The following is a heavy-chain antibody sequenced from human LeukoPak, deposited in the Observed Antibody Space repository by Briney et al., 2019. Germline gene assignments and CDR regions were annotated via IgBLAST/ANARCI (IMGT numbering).Heavy chain of an antibody. D-gene: IGHD2-2*01. V-gene: IGHV3-7*01. J-gene: IGHJ6*03. CDR2: IKEDGSEI. CDR3: ARVIVVVAAARSDYYYMDV. CDR1: GFNFSTYW. Sequence: GGSLRLSCTASGFNFSTYWMTWVRQVPGKGLEWVANIKEDGSEIYYVDAVKGRFSISRDNAKNSLYLQMNSLRAEDTAVYYCARVIVVVAAARSDYYYMDVWGKGTTVTVSS.